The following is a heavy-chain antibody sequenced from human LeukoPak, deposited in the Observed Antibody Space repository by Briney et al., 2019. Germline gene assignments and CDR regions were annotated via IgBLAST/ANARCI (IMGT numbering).Heavy chain of an antibody. CDR1: GFTFGSYG. CDR2: ISYDVNEK. CDR3: AKDGGTSGYYAGFVDY. D-gene: IGHD3-22*01. V-gene: IGHV3-30*18. J-gene: IGHJ4*02. Sequence: GRSLRLSCAASGFTFGSYGMHWVRQAPGKGLEWVAVISYDVNEKYYVDSVKGRFTISRDNSENTLYLQMNSLRAEDTAVYYCAKDGGTSGYYAGFVDYWGQGTMVTVSS.